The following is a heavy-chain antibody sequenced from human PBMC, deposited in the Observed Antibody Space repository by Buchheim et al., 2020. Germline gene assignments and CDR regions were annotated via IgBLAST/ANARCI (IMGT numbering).Heavy chain of an antibody. V-gene: IGHV3-30*04. J-gene: IGHJ3*02. CDR3: ARGFRSYGDALDI. CDR1: GFSFSSCA. D-gene: IGHD3-16*01. CDR2: ILYDGSNK. Sequence: QVQLVESGGGVVQPGRSLTLSCAASGFSFSSCAMHWVRQAPGKGLDWVTTILYDGSNKYYADSVKGRFTISRDNSKNTLYLQMNSLRAEDTAVYYCARGFRSYGDALDIWGQGT.